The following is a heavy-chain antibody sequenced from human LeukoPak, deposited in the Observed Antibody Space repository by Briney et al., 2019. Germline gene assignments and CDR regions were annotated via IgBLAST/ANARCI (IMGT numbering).Heavy chain of an antibody. Sequence: ASVKVSCKASGYTFTSYYIHWVRQAPGQGLQWMGIINPGGGSTKYPQKFQGRVTMTRDTSTSTVYMELSSLRSEDTAVYYCAREWYGDYLFDYWGQGTLVTVSS. J-gene: IGHJ4*02. D-gene: IGHD4-17*01. CDR3: AREWYGDYLFDY. CDR2: INPGGGST. V-gene: IGHV1-46*01. CDR1: GYTFTSYY.